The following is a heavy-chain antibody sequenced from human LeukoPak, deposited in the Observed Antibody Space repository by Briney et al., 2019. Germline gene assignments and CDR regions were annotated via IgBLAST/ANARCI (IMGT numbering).Heavy chain of an antibody. Sequence: PSETLSLTCTVSGGSISSYYWNWIRQPPGKGMEWIGSIYYSGSTYYNPSLKSRDTMSVDTSKNQCFLKLSSVTAADTAMYYCARLYYGGNAGGSYWYFDLWGRGTLVTVSS. D-gene: IGHD4-23*01. V-gene: IGHV4-59*04. CDR1: GGSISSYY. CDR2: IYYSGST. J-gene: IGHJ2*01. CDR3: ARLYYGGNAGGSYWYFDL.